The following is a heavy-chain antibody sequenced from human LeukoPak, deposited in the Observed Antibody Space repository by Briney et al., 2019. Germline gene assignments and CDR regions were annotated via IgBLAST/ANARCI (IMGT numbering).Heavy chain of an antibody. J-gene: IGHJ4*02. CDR3: TRGHGWTDY. Sequence: SETLSLTCTVSGGSISSYYWTWIRQPAGKGLEWIGRIDNSGRNDYNPSLKSRVTMSVDTSKNQFSLKLISVTAADTAVYYCTRGHGWTDYWGQGTLVTVSS. V-gene: IGHV4-4*07. D-gene: IGHD6-19*01. CDR1: GGSISSYY. CDR2: IDNSGRN.